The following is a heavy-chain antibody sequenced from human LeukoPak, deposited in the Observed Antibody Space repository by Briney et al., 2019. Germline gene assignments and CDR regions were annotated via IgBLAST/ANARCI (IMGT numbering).Heavy chain of an antibody. D-gene: IGHD2/OR15-2a*01. CDR2: IHPASANT. J-gene: IGHJ3*02. CDR1: GYTFTEHF. CDR3: ARDFLAELDAFDI. Sequence: GASVKVSCKASGYTFTEHFIHWVRQAPGQGLQYMGWIHPASANTVYAQMFHGRVTLTRDTPATTTYMELSSLRSEDTAVYYCARDFLAELDAFDIWGQGTMVTVSS. V-gene: IGHV1-2*02.